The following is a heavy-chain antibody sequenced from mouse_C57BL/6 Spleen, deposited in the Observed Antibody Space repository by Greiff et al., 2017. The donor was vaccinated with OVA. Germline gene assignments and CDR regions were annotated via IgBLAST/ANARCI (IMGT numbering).Heavy chain of an antibody. Sequence: VKVVESGPELVKPGASVKISCKASGYSFTSYYIHWVKQRPGQGLEWIGWIYPGSGNTKYNEKFKGKAKLTSDTSSSTAYMQLSSLTAEASAVYYCARRDSNYAMDYWGQGTSVTVSS. CDR1: GYSFTSYY. J-gene: IGHJ4*01. D-gene: IGHD2-5*01. CDR2: IYPGSGNT. V-gene: IGHV1-66*01. CDR3: ARRDSNYAMDY.